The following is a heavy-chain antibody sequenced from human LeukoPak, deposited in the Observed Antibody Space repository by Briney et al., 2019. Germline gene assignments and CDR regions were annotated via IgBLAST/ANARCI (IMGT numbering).Heavy chain of an antibody. CDR1: GGSISSYY. CDR2: IHYSGST. Sequence: PSETLSLTCTVSGGSISSYYWSWIRQPPGKGLEWIGYIHYSGSTSYNPSLKSRVTISVDTSKNQISLKVRSVTVADTAMYYCARTTEDCSSTSCYQYWFDPWGQGTLVTVSS. D-gene: IGHD2-2*01. CDR3: ARTTEDCSSTSCYQYWFDP. J-gene: IGHJ5*02. V-gene: IGHV4-59*01.